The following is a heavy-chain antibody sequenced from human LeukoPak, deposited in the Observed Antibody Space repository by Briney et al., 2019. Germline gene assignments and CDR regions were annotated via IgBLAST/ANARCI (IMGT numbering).Heavy chain of an antibody. Sequence: GGSLRLSCAASEFTFSSYAMSWVRQAPGKGLEWVSAISGSGGSTYYADSVKGRFTISRDNSKNTLYLQMNSLRAEDTAVYYCAKALWFGEISDYWGQGTLVTVSS. CDR3: AKALWFGEISDY. D-gene: IGHD3-10*01. CDR2: ISGSGGST. J-gene: IGHJ4*02. V-gene: IGHV3-23*01. CDR1: EFTFSSYA.